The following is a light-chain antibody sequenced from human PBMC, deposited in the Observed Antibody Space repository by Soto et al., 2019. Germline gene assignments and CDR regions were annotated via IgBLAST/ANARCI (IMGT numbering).Light chain of an antibody. CDR3: QSADSSGTYVV. J-gene: IGLJ2*01. Sequence: SYELTQPPSVSVSPGQTARITCSGDALPKQYAYWYQQKPGQAPVLVIYEDNERPSGIPERFSGSSSGTTVTLTISGVQAEDEADYYCQSADSSGTYVVFGGGTKVTVL. V-gene: IGLV3-25*03. CDR1: ALPKQY. CDR2: EDN.